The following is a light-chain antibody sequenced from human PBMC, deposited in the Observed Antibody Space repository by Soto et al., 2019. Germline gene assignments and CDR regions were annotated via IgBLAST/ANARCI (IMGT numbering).Light chain of an antibody. CDR3: AAWDDSLNGWV. J-gene: IGLJ3*02. Sequence: QLVLTQPPSASGTPGQRVTISCSGSSSNIGSNTVNWYQQLPGTAPKLLIYSNNQRPSGVPDRFSGSKSGISASLAISGLQYEDEADYYCAAWDDSLNGWVFGGGTKLTVL. V-gene: IGLV1-44*01. CDR1: SSNIGSNT. CDR2: SNN.